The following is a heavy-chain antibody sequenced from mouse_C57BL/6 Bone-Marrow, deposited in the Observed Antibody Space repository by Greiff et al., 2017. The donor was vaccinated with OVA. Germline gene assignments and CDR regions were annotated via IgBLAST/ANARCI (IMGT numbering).Heavy chain of an antibody. J-gene: IGHJ4*01. CDR2: ISYDGSN. CDR3: ARGPPYYYGSSPYAMDY. Sequence: EVKVEESGPGLVKPSQSLSLTCSVTGYSITSGYYWNWIRQFPGNKLEWMGYISYDGSNNYNPSLKNRISITRDTSKNQFFLKLNSVTTEDTATYYCARGPPYYYGSSPYAMDYWGQGTSVTVSS. D-gene: IGHD1-1*01. V-gene: IGHV3-6*01. CDR1: GYSITSGYY.